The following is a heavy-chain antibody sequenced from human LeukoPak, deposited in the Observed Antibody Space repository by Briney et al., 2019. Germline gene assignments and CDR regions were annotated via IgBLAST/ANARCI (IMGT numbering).Heavy chain of an antibody. CDR1: GYTFTSYG. V-gene: IGHV1-18*01. Sequence: ASVKVSCKASGYTFTSYGISWVRQAPGQGLEWMGWSSAYNGNTNYAQKLQGRVTMTTDTSTSTAYMELRSLRSDDTAVYYCARDRTRVGAPDYFDYWGQGTLVTVSS. CDR2: SSAYNGNT. CDR3: ARDRTRVGAPDYFDY. D-gene: IGHD1-26*01. J-gene: IGHJ4*02.